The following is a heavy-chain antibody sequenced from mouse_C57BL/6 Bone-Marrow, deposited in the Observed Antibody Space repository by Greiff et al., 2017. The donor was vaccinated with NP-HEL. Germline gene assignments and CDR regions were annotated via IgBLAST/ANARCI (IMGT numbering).Heavy chain of an antibody. V-gene: IGHV3-8*01. J-gene: IGHJ4*01. CDR3: ARSGFYYDYVLYAMDY. CDR1: GYSITSDY. Sequence: EVQLQESGPGLAKPSQTLSLTCSVTGYSITSDYWNWIRTFPGNKLEYMGYISYSGSTYYNPSLKSRISITRDTSKNQYYLQLNSVTTEDTATYYCARSGFYYDYVLYAMDYWGQGTSVTVSS. D-gene: IGHD2-4*01. CDR2: ISYSGST.